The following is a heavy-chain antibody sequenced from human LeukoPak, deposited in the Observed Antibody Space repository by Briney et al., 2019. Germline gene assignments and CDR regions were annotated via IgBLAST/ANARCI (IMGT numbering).Heavy chain of an antibody. D-gene: IGHD5-18*01. V-gene: IGHV3-11*04. CDR3: AREGTAMVLPPDY. Sequence: MSWIRQAPGKGLEWVSYISSSGSTIYYADSVEGRFTISRDNAKNSLYLQMNSLRAEDTAVYYCAREGTAMVLPPDYWGQGTLVTVSS. CDR2: ISSSGSTI. J-gene: IGHJ4*02.